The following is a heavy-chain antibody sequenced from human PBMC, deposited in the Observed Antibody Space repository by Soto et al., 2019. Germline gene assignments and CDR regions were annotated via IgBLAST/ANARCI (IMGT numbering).Heavy chain of an antibody. Sequence: ASVKVSCKASGGTFSSYAISWVRQAPGQGLEWMGGIIPIFGTANYAQKFQGRVTITADESTSTAYMELSSLRSEDTAVYYCARGIAAVNGGWFDPWGQGTLVTV. D-gene: IGHD6-13*01. CDR2: IIPIFGTA. V-gene: IGHV1-69*13. CDR3: ARGIAAVNGGWFDP. J-gene: IGHJ5*02. CDR1: GGTFSSYA.